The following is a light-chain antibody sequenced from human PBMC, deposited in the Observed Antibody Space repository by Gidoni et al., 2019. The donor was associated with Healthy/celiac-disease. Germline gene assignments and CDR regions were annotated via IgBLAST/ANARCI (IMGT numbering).Light chain of an antibody. CDR3: QQSYSTPHT. CDR1: QSISSY. V-gene: IGKV1-39*01. CDR2: AAS. Sequence: DIQMTQSPSSLSASVGDRVTITCRASQSISSYLNWYQQKPGKAPKLLIYAASSLQSGVPSRFSGRGSGTDFTLTISSLQPEDFETYYCQQSYSTPHTFGKGTKVE. J-gene: IGKJ1*01.